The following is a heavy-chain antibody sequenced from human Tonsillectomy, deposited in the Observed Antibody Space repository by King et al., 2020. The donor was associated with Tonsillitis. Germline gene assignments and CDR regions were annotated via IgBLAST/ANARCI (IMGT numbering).Heavy chain of an antibody. Sequence: QLVQSGAEVKKPGESLKISCKGSGYSLTSYWIGWVRQMPGKGLDWMGIIYPGDSDIRYSPSFQGQVTISADKSISTAYLQWSSLKASDTAMYYCSRHRPSVSLDAFDIWGQGTMVTVSS. V-gene: IGHV5-51*01. CDR3: SRHRPSVSLDAFDI. CDR2: IYPGDSDI. J-gene: IGHJ3*02. D-gene: IGHD5/OR15-5a*01. CDR1: GYSLTSYW.